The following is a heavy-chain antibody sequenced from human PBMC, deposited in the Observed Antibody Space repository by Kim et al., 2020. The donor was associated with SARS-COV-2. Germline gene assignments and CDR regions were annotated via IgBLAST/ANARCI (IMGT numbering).Heavy chain of an antibody. CDR1: GFTFSSYA. CDR2: IWYDGSNK. Sequence: GGSLRLPCAASGFTFSSYAMHWVRQAPGKGLEWVAVIWYDGSNKYYADSVKGRFTISRDNSKNTLYLQMNSLRAEDTAVYYCATPTDSSSWWGICYWGQG. J-gene: IGHJ4*02. CDR3: ATPTDSSSWWGICY. D-gene: IGHD6-13*01. V-gene: IGHV3-33*01.